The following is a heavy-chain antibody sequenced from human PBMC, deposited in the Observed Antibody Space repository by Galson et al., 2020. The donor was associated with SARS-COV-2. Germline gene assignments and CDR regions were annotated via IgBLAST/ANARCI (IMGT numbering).Heavy chain of an antibody. D-gene: IGHD3-3*01. Sequence: GESLKISCAASGFIFDGYSMNWVRQAPGKGLEWVSHISTSGSSRYYVDSVKGRFTISRDNGKNSLYLQMNSLRVEDTAVYYCARGRESYYDFWSGYYPFGYWGEGTLVTVSS. V-gene: IGHV3-48*01. CDR1: GFIFDGYS. CDR3: ARGRESYYDFWSGYYPFGY. CDR2: ISTSGSSR. J-gene: IGHJ4*02.